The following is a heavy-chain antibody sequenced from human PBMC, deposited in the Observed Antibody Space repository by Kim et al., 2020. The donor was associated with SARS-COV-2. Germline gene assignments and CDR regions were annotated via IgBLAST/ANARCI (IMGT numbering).Heavy chain of an antibody. V-gene: IGHV4-30-2*03. Sequence: KPYLKSRVTIFVDTTKGQFSLKMSSVTAADTGVYYCARHGGDYKYNYGMDVWGQGTTVTVSS. J-gene: IGHJ6*02. D-gene: IGHD4-17*01. CDR3: ARHGGDYKYNYGMDV.